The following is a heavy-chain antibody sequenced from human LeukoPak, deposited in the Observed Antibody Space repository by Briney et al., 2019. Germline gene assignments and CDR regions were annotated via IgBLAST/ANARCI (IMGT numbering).Heavy chain of an antibody. J-gene: IGHJ4*02. CDR2: SYYSGST. D-gene: IGHD3-9*01. CDR1: GGSITSGRYY. V-gene: IGHV4-31*03. Sequence: SQTLSLTCSVSGGSITSGRYYWTWIRQYPEKGLEWIGYSYYSGSTHFKPSLNSRATISLDKSKNQFSLNLTSATAADTAVYYCARATYDLLTGYYLDSWGQGTLVTVSS. CDR3: ARATYDLLTGYYLDS.